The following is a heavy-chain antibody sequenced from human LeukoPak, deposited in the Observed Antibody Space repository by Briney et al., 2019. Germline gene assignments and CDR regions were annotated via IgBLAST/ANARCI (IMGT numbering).Heavy chain of an antibody. Sequence: ASVKVSCKVSGYTPTELSMHGVRQAPGNGLEWMGGFDPEDGETIYAQKFQGRVTLTEDTSTDTAYMELSSLRSEDTAVYYCATLRITMVRGVIITSSQYYFDYWGQGTLVTVSS. J-gene: IGHJ4*02. V-gene: IGHV1-24*01. D-gene: IGHD3-10*01. CDR1: GYTPTELS. CDR2: FDPEDGET. CDR3: ATLRITMVRGVIITSSQYYFDY.